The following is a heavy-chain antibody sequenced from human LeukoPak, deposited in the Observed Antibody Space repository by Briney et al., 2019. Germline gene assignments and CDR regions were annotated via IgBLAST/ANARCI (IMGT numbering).Heavy chain of an antibody. CDR3: RLTYYYDTTGYWPLDY. V-gene: IGHV4-34*01. Sequence: SETLSLTCAAKGVSFSGYHWSWIRQSAGKGLEWIGEINRRGNTNYNPPLKSRVSISIDASKNQFALKLRSVTAADTAVYYCRLTYYYDTTGYWPLDYWGQGALATVSS. CDR1: GVSFSGYH. D-gene: IGHD3-22*01. CDR2: INRRGNT. J-gene: IGHJ4*02.